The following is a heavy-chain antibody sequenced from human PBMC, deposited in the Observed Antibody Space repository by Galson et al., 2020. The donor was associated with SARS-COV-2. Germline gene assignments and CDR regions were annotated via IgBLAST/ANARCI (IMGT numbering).Heavy chain of an antibody. CDR3: ARGGVLIAVAGTIGWFDP. CDR1: GGTFSSYA. V-gene: IGHV1-69*13. CDR2: IIPIFGTA. Sequence: SVKVSCKASGGTFSSYAISWVRQAPGQGLEWMGGIIPIFGTANYAQKFQGRVTITADESTSTAYMELSSLRSEDTAVYYCARGGVLIAVAGTIGWFDPWGQGTLVTVSS. J-gene: IGHJ5*02. D-gene: IGHD6-19*01.